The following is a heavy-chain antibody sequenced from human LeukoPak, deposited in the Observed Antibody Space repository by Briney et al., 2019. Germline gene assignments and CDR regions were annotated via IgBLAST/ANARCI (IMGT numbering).Heavy chain of an antibody. D-gene: IGHD5-24*01. CDR1: GYSISSGYY. CDR3: ARDLKVEGFDY. V-gene: IGHV4-38-2*02. CDR2: IYHSGST. J-gene: IGHJ4*02. Sequence: PSETLSLTCTVSGYSISSGYYWGWIRQPPGKGLEWIGSIYHSGSTNYNPSLKSRVSVDTSKNQFSLKLSSVTAADTAVYYCARDLKVEGFDYWGQGTLVTVSS.